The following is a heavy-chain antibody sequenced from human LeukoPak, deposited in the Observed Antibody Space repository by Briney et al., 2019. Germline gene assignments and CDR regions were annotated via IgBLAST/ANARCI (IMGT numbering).Heavy chain of an antibody. V-gene: IGHV4-39*07. CDR2: IYYSGST. Sequence: PSETLSLTCTVSGGSISSYYWSWIRQPPGKGLEWIGSIYYSGSTYYNPSLKSRVTISVDTSKNQFSLKLSSVTAADTAVYYCARENHGDYDFDYWGQGTLVTVSS. CDR1: GGSISSYY. J-gene: IGHJ4*02. CDR3: ARENHGDYDFDY. D-gene: IGHD4-17*01.